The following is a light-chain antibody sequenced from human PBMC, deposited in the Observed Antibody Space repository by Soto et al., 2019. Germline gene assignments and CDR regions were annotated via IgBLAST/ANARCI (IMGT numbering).Light chain of an antibody. CDR3: QQYENYWT. V-gene: IGKV1-5*01. Sequence: DIQMTQSPSSLSASVGDRVTITCRASQNIRSRLAWFQQKPGKAPKLLIYDASNLDSGVPSRFSGSGSGTEFSLTISNLQPDDCATYYCQQYENYWTFGQGTKVDI. CDR1: QNIRSR. CDR2: DAS. J-gene: IGKJ1*01.